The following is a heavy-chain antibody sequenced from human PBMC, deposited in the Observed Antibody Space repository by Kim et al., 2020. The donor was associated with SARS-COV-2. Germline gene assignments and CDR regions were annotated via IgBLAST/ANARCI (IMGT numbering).Heavy chain of an antibody. CDR2: ANPKSEER. D-gene: IGHD5-18*01. CDR1: GYTFTTFH. Sequence: ASVKVSCKASGYTFTTFHMHWVRQAPGQGLEWRGWANPKSEERGFAQTFQGRVTLTRDTSISTAYMELSGLRSEDTAIYYCARSGYTSAHTGLDLWGQGTPVTVSS. V-gene: IGHV1-8*01. CDR3: ARSGYTSAHTGLDL. J-gene: IGHJ5*02.